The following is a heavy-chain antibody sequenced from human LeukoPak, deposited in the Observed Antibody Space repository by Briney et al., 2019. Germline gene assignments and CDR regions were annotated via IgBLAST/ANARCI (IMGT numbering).Heavy chain of an antibody. Sequence: SETLSLTCTVSGGSISRTGYYWGWIRQPPGKGLEWIGSIYYSGSTYYSPSLKSRVTISLDTSRNQFSLKLSSVTAADTAVYYCARHAYSSSWYLDYWGQGTLVTVSS. V-gene: IGHV4-39*07. CDR1: GGSISRTGYY. D-gene: IGHD6-13*01. J-gene: IGHJ4*02. CDR3: ARHAYSSSWYLDY. CDR2: IYYSGST.